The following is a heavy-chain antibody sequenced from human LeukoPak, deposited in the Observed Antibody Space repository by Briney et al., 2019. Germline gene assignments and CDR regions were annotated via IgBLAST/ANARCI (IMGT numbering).Heavy chain of an antibody. CDR2: ISAYNGNT. V-gene: IGHV1-18*01. J-gene: IGHJ4*02. D-gene: IGHD3-22*01. CDR1: GYTFTSYG. CDR3: ARGVNYYYDSSGYSGNFDY. Sequence: ASVKVSCKASGYTFTSYGISWVRQAPGQGLEWMGWISAYNGNTNYAQKIQGRVTMTTDTSTSTAYMELRSLRSDDTAVYYCARGVNYYYDSSGYSGNFDYWGQGTLVTVSS.